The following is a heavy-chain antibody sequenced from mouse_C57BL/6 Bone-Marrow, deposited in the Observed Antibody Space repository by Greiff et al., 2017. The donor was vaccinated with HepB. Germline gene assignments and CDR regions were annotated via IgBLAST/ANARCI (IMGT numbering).Heavy chain of an antibody. CDR1: GYTFTDYY. J-gene: IGHJ2*01. D-gene: IGHD2-3*01. V-gene: IGHV1-19*01. Sequence: VQLKESGPVLVKPGASVKMSCKASGYTFTDYYMNWVKQSHGKSLEWIGVINPYNGGTSYNQKFKGKATLTVDKSSSTAYMELNSLTSEDSAVYYCARCGGYYDYFDYWGQGTTLTVSS. CDR2: INPYNGGT. CDR3: ARCGGYYDYFDY.